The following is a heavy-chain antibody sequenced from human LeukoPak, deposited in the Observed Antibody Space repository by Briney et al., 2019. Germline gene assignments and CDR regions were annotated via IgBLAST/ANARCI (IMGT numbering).Heavy chain of an antibody. Sequence: GGSLRLSCAASGFTFSSYGMHWVRQAPGKGLEGVAVIWYDGSNKHYADSVKGRFTISRDNSKHTLYLQMNSLRAEDTAVYYCARERATTPVIGWFDPWGQGTLVTVSS. CDR3: ARERATTPVIGWFDP. CDR2: IWYDGSNK. CDR1: GFTFSSYG. D-gene: IGHD4-17*01. V-gene: IGHV3-33*01. J-gene: IGHJ5*02.